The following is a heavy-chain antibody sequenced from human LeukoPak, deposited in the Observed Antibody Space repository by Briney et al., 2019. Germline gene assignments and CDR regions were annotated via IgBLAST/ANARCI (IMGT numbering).Heavy chain of an antibody. CDR1: GFTFSSYD. CDR3: AKDDRWLQFCC. Sequence: GGSLRLSCAASGFTFSSYDMNWVRQAPGKGLEWVSGIIPSGHTTYYADSVRGRFTISRDNSRNTLYLQMNSLRAEDTAVYYCAKDDRWLQFCCWGQGTLVTVS. J-gene: IGHJ4*02. V-gene: IGHV3-23*01. D-gene: IGHD5-24*01. CDR2: IIPSGHTT.